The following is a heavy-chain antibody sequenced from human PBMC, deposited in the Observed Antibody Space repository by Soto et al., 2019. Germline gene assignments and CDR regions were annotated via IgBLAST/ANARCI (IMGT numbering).Heavy chain of an antibody. J-gene: IGHJ4*02. CDR2: IIPMFGTA. V-gene: IGHV1-69*12. D-gene: IGHD5-12*01. CDR3: ASGIQMWLRRINNGYSG. CDR1: GGTFSTYA. Sequence: QVQLVQSGAEVKKPESSVKVSCKAPGGTFSTYAISWVRQAPGQGLEWMGGIIPMFGTANYAQRFQDRVRITANQSTNTVYMALSSLQSEETAVYFGASGIQMWLRRINNGYSGWGKGTLGTVSS.